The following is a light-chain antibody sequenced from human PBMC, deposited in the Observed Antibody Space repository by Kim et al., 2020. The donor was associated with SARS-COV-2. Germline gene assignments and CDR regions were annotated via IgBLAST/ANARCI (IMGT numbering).Light chain of an antibody. CDR1: GLRIYF. J-gene: IGLJ2*01. Sequence: ALGQIVSLTCQGAGLRIYFATWYQRKPGQAPIRVIYGKNNRPSGIPDRFSGSSSGNTASLTITGTQAGDEADYYCNSRDSNDNVVFGGGTQLTVL. V-gene: IGLV3-19*01. CDR2: GKN. CDR3: NSRDSNDNVV.